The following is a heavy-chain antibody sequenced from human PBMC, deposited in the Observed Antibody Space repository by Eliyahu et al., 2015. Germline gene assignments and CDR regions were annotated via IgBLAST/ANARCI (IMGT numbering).Heavy chain of an antibody. Sequence: QVQLEESGPGPVKPSETLSLTCTVXGGSVSSHYWSWVRXPPGKGLEWIGYIYDSGSTTYNPSLKSRVTISVDTSKSQISLTLNSVTAADTAIYYCATRISGVDYWGQGTKVTVSS. CDR2: IYDSGST. J-gene: IGHJ4*02. CDR1: GGSVSSHY. V-gene: IGHV4-59*02. D-gene: IGHD5-12*01. CDR3: ATRISGVDY.